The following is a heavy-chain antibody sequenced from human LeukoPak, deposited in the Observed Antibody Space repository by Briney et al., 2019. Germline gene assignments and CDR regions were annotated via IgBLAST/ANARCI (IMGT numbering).Heavy chain of an antibody. Sequence: SETLSLTCTVSGGPISSGGYYWSWIRQHPGKGLEWIGYIYYSGSTYYNPSLKSRVTISVDTSKNQFSLKLSSVTAADTAVYYCARGGYDSSGYRPFGYWGQGTLVTVSS. J-gene: IGHJ4*02. CDR2: IYYSGST. CDR3: ARGGYDSSGYRPFGY. CDR1: GGPISSGGYY. V-gene: IGHV4-31*03. D-gene: IGHD3-22*01.